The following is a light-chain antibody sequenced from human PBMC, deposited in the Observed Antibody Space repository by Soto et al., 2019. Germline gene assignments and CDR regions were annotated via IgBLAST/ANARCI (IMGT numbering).Light chain of an antibody. Sequence: LTQPASVSGSPGQSNTISCAGTSSHIGGYNYVSWYQQHPGTAPKVIIYEVSNRPSGVSNRFSGSKSGNTASLTISGLQAEDEADYYCNSYSSTNFYVFGTGTKVTVL. CDR2: EVS. CDR1: SSHIGGYNY. J-gene: IGLJ1*01. CDR3: NSYSSTNFYV. V-gene: IGLV2-14*01.